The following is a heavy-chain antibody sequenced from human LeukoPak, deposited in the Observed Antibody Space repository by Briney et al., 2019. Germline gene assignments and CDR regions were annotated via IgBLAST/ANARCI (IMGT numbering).Heavy chain of an antibody. V-gene: IGHV1-2*02. CDR3: ARNWVRQRGGYDFDY. CDR1: GYTFTGYY. CDR2: INPNSGGT. D-gene: IGHD5-12*01. Sequence: ASVKVSCKASGYTFTGYYMRWVRQAPGQGLEWMGWINPNSGGTNYAQKFQGRVTMTRDTSISTAYMELSRLRSDDTAVYYCARNWVRQRGGYDFDYWGQGTLVTVSS. J-gene: IGHJ4*02.